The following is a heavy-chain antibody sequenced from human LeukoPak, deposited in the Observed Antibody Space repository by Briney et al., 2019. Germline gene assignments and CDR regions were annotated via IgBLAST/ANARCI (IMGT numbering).Heavy chain of an antibody. D-gene: IGHD5-18*01. Sequence: ASVKVSCKASGGSFDNYAFSWVRQAPRQGLEWMGGIIPMFGTPHYAEKFQGRATITADESTSTAYMELSSLRSEDTAVYYCARERSSGYSYGYGWGQGTLVTVSS. CDR1: GGSFDNYA. J-gene: IGHJ4*02. CDR3: ARERSSGYSYGYG. V-gene: IGHV1-69*13. CDR2: IIPMFGTP.